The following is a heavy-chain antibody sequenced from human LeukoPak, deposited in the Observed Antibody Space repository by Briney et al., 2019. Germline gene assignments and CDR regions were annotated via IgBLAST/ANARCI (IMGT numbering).Heavy chain of an antibody. V-gene: IGHV3-30*04. CDR1: GFTFSSYA. CDR3: ARAHFDWLLDY. CDR2: ISYDVSNK. J-gene: IGHJ4*02. D-gene: IGHD3-9*01. Sequence: GRSLRLSCAASGFTFSSYAMHWVRQAPGKGLEWVAVISYDVSNKYYADSVKGRFTISRDNSKNTLYLQMNSLRAEDTAVYYCARAHFDWLLDYWGQGTLVTVSS.